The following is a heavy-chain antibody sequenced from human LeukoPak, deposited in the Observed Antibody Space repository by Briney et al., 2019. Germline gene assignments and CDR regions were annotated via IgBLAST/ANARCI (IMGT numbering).Heavy chain of an antibody. CDR1: GFTFSSYG. Sequence: PGGSLRLSCAASGFTFSSYGMSWVRQAPGKGLEWVSAISGSGGSTYYADSVKGRFTISRDNSKNTLYLQMNSLRAEDTAVYYCAKGNRGPVLRFLRDYYMDVWGKGTTVTVS. J-gene: IGHJ6*03. D-gene: IGHD3-3*01. CDR3: AKGNRGPVLRFLRDYYMDV. V-gene: IGHV3-23*01. CDR2: ISGSGGST.